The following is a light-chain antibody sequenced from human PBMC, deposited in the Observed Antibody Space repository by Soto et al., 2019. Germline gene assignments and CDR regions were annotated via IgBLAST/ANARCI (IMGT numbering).Light chain of an antibody. CDR3: CSYAAGSTYV. CDR2: EGS. J-gene: IGLJ1*01. CDR1: SSDVGTYNL. Sequence: QSALTQPASVSGSPGQSITFSCTGTSSDVGTYNLVSWFQQHPGRAPKLMIYEGSKRPSGVSNRFSGSKSGNTASLTISGLQAEDEAEYYCCSYAAGSTYVFGTGTKLTVL. V-gene: IGLV2-23*01.